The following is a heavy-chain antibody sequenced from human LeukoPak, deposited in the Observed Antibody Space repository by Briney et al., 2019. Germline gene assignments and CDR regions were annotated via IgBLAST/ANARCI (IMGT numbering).Heavy chain of an antibody. Sequence: SEALSLTCTVSGGSISSYYWSWIRQPPGKGLEWIGYIYYSGSTNYNPSLKSRVTISVDTSKNQFSLKLSSVTAADTAVYYCARTSDYDSYYYGMDVWGQGTTVTVSS. CDR2: IYYSGST. V-gene: IGHV4-59*01. J-gene: IGHJ6*02. CDR1: GGSISSYY. CDR3: ARTSDYDSYYYGMDV. D-gene: IGHD3-3*01.